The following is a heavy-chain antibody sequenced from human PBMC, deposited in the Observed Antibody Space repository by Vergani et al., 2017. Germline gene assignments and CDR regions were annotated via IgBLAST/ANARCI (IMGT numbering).Heavy chain of an antibody. CDR2: IRYDGSNK. CDR1: GFTFSSYG. V-gene: IGHV3-30*02. Sequence: VKLVESGGGVVQPGGSLRLSCAASGFTFSSYGMHWVRQAPGKGLEWVAFIRYDGSNKYYADSVKGRFTISRDNSKNTLYLQMNSLRAEDTAVYYCARSGYCAHGVCYMTYYYYMDVWGKGTAVTVSS. D-gene: IGHD2-8*01. CDR3: ARSGYCAHGVCYMTYYYYMDV. J-gene: IGHJ6*03.